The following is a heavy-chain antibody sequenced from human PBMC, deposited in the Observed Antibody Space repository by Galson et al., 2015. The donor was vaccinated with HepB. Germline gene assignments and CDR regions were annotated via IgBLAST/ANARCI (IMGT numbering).Heavy chain of an antibody. CDR2: IHYTGIT. V-gene: IGHV4-31*03. D-gene: IGHD4-23*01. J-gene: IGHJ4*02. Sequence: QVQLQESGPGLVKPSQTLSLTCTVSGGSISSGGYCWSWIRQHPGRGLEWIGYIHYTGITYYNPSLESRVAISVDTSTNQFSLKLSSVTAADTAVYYCARTTVATYHFDYWGQGTLVTVSS. CDR1: GGSISSGGYC. CDR3: ARTTVATYHFDY.